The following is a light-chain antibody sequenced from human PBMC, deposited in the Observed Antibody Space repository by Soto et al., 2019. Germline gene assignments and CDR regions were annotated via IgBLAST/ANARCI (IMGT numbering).Light chain of an antibody. V-gene: IGKV4-1*01. CDR3: QQYHSTPYT. CDR2: WAS. J-gene: IGKJ2*01. CDR1: LTVLYSSTNKNY. Sequence: DIVMTQSPDSLAVSLGEMATINCKSSLTVLYSSTNKNYLSWHQLKPGQPPKLLIYWASTRESGVPDRFSGSGSVTDVTLTISSLQAEDVAVYYCQQYHSTPYTFGQGTKLEIK.